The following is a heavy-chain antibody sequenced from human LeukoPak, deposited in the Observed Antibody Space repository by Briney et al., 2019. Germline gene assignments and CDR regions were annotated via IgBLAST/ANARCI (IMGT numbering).Heavy chain of an antibody. Sequence: SETLSLTRTVSGGSISSYYWSWIRPPPGKGLEWIGDNYYIGSTTYNPSLKSRVTISVETSKKQFSLKLSSVTAADTAVYYCARESRDAGLLWFGALAWFDPWGQGTLVTVSS. D-gene: IGHD3-10*01. CDR3: ARESRDAGLLWFGALAWFDP. CDR1: GGSISSYY. J-gene: IGHJ5*02. CDR2: NYYIGST. V-gene: IGHV4-59*01.